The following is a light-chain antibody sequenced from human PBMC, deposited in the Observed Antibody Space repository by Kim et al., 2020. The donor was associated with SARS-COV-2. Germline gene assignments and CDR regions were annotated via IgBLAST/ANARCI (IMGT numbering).Light chain of an antibody. J-gene: IGKJ5*01. V-gene: IGKV3-20*01. CDR3: QQYGSSPLIT. Sequence: EIVLTQSPGTLSLSPGERATLSCRASQSLSSPNISWYQQNPGQAPRLLIYYASNRASGIPDRFSGSGSGTDFSLTISRLEPEDSGMYYCQQYGSSPLITFGQGTRLEIK. CDR1: QSLSSPN. CDR2: YAS.